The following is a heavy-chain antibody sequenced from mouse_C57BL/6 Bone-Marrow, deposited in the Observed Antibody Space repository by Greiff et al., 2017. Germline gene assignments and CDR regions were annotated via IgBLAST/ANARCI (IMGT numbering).Heavy chain of an antibody. V-gene: IGHV1-69*01. D-gene: IGHD2-1*01. CDR2: IDPSDSYT. Sequence: QVQLQQPGAELVMPGASVKLSCKASGYTFTSYWMHWVKQRPGQGLEWIGEIDPSDSYTNSNQKFKGKSTLTVDKSSSTADMQLSSLTSEDSSVYYCARGFYYGNLLFDYWGQGTTLTVSS. J-gene: IGHJ2*01. CDR3: ARGFYYGNLLFDY. CDR1: GYTFTSYW.